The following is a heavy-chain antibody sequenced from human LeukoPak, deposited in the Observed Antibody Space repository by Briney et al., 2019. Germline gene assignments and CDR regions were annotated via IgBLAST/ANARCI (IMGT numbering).Heavy chain of an antibody. D-gene: IGHD3-10*01. V-gene: IGHV1-3*03. CDR1: GYTFTSYA. J-gene: IGHJ4*02. Sequence: ASVKVSCKASGYTFTSYAIHWVRQAPGQSLEWMGWINAGNGETKYSKEFQGRVTITRDTSASTAYMELSSLRSEDMAVYYCARIPLPGNYLYYFDYWGQGTLVTVSS. CDR3: ARIPLPGNYLYYFDY. CDR2: INAGNGET.